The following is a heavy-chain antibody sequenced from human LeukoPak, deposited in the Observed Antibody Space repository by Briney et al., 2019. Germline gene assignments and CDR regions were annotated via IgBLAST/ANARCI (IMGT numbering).Heavy chain of an antibody. CDR1: GFIFTSYW. CDR2: IKQDGSET. Sequence: GGSLRLSCAASGFIFTSYWMSWVRQVPGKGLEWVANIKQDGSETYYVDSVKGRFTISRDNAKHSVYLQMNSLRAEDMAVYYCARDLACSVTSCFRAVAANDYLDYWGQGTLVTVSS. CDR3: ARDLACSVTSCFRAVAANDYLDY. J-gene: IGHJ4*02. V-gene: IGHV3-7*01. D-gene: IGHD2-2*01.